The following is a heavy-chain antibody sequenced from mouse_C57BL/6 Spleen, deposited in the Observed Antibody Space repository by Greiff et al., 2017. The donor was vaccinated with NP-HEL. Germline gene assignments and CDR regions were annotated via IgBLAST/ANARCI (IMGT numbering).Heavy chain of an antibody. CDR1: GYSFTGYY. Sequence: VQLKESGPELVKPGASVKISCKASGYSFTGYYMNWVKQSPEKSLEWIGEINPSTGGTTSNQKFKAKATLTVAKSSNTAYMQLKSLTSEDSAAYDCAREQLDSSEGYYAMDYWGQGTSVTVSS. J-gene: IGHJ4*01. D-gene: IGHD3-2*02. CDR2: INPSTGGT. CDR3: AREQLDSSEGYYAMDY. V-gene: IGHV1-42*01.